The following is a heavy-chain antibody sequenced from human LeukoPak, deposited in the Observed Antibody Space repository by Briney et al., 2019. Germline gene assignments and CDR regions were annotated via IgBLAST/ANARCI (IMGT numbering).Heavy chain of an antibody. CDR2: INPNSGGT. CDR1: GYTFTGYY. V-gene: IGHV1-2*02. CDR3: ARESQQLVQVY. Sequence: ASVKVSCKASGYTFTGYYMHWVRQAPGQGLEGMGWINPNSGGTNYAQKFQGRVTMTRDTSISATYMELSRLRSDDTAVYYCARESQQLVQVYWGQGTLVTVSS. J-gene: IGHJ4*02. D-gene: IGHD6-13*01.